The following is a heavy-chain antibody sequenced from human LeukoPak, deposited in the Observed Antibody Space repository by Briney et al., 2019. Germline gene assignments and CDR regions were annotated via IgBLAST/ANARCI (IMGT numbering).Heavy chain of an antibody. V-gene: IGHV3-30-3*01. CDR3: ARGARLWSPYFDY. J-gene: IGHJ4*02. Sequence: PGRSLRLSCAASGFTFSSYAMHWVRQAPGKGLEWVAVISYDGSNKYYADSVKGRFTISRDNSKNTLYLQMNSLRAEDTAVYYCARGARLWSPYFDYWGQGTLVTVSS. CDR1: GFTFSSYA. D-gene: IGHD5-18*01. CDR2: ISYDGSNK.